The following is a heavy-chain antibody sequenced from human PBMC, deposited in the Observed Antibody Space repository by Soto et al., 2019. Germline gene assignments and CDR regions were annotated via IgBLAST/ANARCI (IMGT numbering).Heavy chain of an antibody. V-gene: IGHV1-18*01. CDR2: ISAYTGDT. CDR1: GYSFDTHS. D-gene: IGHD3-10*01. J-gene: IGHJ4*02. CDR3: ARDRWVGESKYFDH. Sequence: QVQLVQSGTEVKKPGASVKVSCKASGYSFDTHSITWVRQAPGQGLEWLGWISAYTGDTDSARILQGRFSITTDTSTSTAYMELRGLRFDDTAVYYCARDRWVGESKYFDHWGQGTLVAVSS.